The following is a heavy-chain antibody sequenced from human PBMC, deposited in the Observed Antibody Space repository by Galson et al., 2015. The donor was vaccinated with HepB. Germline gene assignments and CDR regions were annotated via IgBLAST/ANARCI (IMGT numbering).Heavy chain of an antibody. J-gene: IGHJ4*02. V-gene: IGHV1-3*01. CDR3: ARVLTSDILTGYFPDY. Sequence: SVKVSCKASGYTFTSYAMHWVRQAPGQRLEWMGWINAGNGNTKYSQKFQDRVTITRDTSASTAYMELSSLRSEDTAVYYCARVLTSDILTGYFPDYWGQGTLVTVSS. D-gene: IGHD3-9*01. CDR2: INAGNGNT. CDR1: GYTFTSYA.